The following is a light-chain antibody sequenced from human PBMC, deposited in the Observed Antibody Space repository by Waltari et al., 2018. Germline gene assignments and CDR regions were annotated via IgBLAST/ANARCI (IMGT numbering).Light chain of an antibody. Sequence: DIVMTQSPLSLPVTPGAPASISCRSSQSLLHSNGYNYLDWYLQKPGQSPQLLIYLGSHRASGVPDRFSGSGSGTDFTLKISRVEAEDVGVYYCMQALQTPPYTFGQGTKLEIK. CDR3: MQALQTPPYT. J-gene: IGKJ2*01. V-gene: IGKV2-28*01. CDR2: LGS. CDR1: QSLLHSNGYNY.